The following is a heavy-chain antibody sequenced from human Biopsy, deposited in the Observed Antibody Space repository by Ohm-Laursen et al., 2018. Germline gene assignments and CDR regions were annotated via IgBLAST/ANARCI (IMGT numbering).Heavy chain of an antibody. Sequence: GTLSLTCGVYGGSFSDDYWTWIRQPPGKGLEWIGEITHGGTPKYYNPSLRSRASISKDTSKNQFSLRLTSVSAADTAVYYCARGRNYIWGNEPWDWGQGTLVTVSS. J-gene: IGHJ1*01. CDR1: GGSFSDDY. D-gene: IGHD3-16*01. CDR3: ARGRNYIWGNEPWD. V-gene: IGHV4-34*01. CDR2: ITHGGTP.